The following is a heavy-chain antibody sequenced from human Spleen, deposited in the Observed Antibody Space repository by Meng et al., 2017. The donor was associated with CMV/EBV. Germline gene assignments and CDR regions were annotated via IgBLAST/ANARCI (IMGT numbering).Heavy chain of an antibody. Sequence: GGSLRLSCAASKFTFSNYAMNWVRQAPGKGLVWVSTMTGSGGSTYYADSVKGRFTISRDISKNTLYLQMNSLRAEDTALYYCAKDTCSGGSCYFDHWGQGTLVTVSS. CDR1: KFTFSNYA. V-gene: IGHV3-23*01. D-gene: IGHD2-15*01. CDR2: MTGSGGST. CDR3: AKDTCSGGSCYFDH. J-gene: IGHJ4*02.